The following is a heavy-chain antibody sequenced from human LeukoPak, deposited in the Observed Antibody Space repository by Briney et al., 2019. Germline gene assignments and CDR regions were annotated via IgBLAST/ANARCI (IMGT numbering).Heavy chain of an antibody. D-gene: IGHD1-7*01. CDR1: GYTFTSYY. V-gene: IGHV1-69*13. J-gene: IGHJ4*02. CDR2: IIPIFGTA. CDR3: ARDRDWNYRGGFDY. Sequence: SVKVSCKASGYTFTSYYMHWVRQAPGQGLEWMGGIIPIFGTANYAQKFQGRVTITADESTSTAYMELSSLRSEDTAVYYCARDRDWNYRGGFDYWGQGTLVTVSS.